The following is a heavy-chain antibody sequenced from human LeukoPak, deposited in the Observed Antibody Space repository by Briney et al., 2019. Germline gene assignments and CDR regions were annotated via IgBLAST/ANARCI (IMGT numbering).Heavy chain of an antibody. J-gene: IGHJ5*02. CDR3: ARNRAATGDWLDP. CDR1: GFTFSAYG. V-gene: IGHV3-30*02. CDR2: IRYDGRIK. Sequence: GGSLRISCAASGFTFSAYGVHWVRQAPGKGLEWVAFIRYDGRIKNYADSVKGRFTISRDNSKNTLYLQMNSLTTEDTSLYCCARNRAATGDWLDPWGQGTLVIVSS. D-gene: IGHD6-13*01.